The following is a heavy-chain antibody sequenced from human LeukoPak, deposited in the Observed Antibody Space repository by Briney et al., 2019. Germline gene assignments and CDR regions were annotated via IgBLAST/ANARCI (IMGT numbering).Heavy chain of an antibody. CDR2: ISSSSSYI. D-gene: IGHD2-2*01. J-gene: IGHJ4*02. CDR3: ARGTQLLEEHDY. Sequence: GGSLRLSCAASGFTFSSYSMNWVRQAPGKGLEWVSSISSSSSYIYYADSVKGRFTISSDNAKNSLYLQMNSLRAEDTAVYYCARGTQLLEEHDYGGRGTMATVSS. CDR1: GFTFSSYS. V-gene: IGHV3-21*01.